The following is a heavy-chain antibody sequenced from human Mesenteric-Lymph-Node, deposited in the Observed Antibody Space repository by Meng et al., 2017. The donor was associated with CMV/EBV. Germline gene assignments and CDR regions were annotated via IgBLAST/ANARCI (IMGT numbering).Heavy chain of an antibody. CDR1: GYTFTGYY. D-gene: IGHD2-2*01. Sequence: ASVKVSCKASGYTFTGYYMHWVRQAPGQGLEWMGIINPSGGSTSYAQKFQGRVTMTRDTSTSTVYMELSSLRSEDTAVYYCARDRRYCTITSCYGYYYGVDVWGQGTTVTVSS. CDR2: INPSGGST. V-gene: IGHV1-46*01. J-gene: IGHJ6*02. CDR3: ARDRRYCTITSCYGYYYGVDV.